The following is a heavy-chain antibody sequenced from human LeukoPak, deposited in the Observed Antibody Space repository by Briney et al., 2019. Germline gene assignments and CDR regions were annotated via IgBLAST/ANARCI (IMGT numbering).Heavy chain of an antibody. Sequence: GGSLRLSCAASGFTFSSYAMSWVRQAPGKGLEWVSAISGSGGSTYYADSVKGRFTISRDNSKNTLYLQVNSLRAEDTAVYYCAKVTRTVTRAFGFDYWGQGTLVTVSS. D-gene: IGHD4-17*01. CDR1: GFTFSSYA. CDR3: AKVTRTVTRAFGFDY. J-gene: IGHJ4*02. V-gene: IGHV3-23*01. CDR2: ISGSGGST.